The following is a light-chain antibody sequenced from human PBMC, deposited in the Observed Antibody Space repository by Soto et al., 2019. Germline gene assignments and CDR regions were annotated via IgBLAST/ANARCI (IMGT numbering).Light chain of an antibody. CDR2: GAS. J-gene: IGKJ1*01. V-gene: IGKV3-15*01. Sequence: EIVLTQSPGTLPLSPGERATLSCRASQSIHSNLAWYQQKPGQAPRLLIYGASTRATGIPAVFSGSGSGSEFTLTISCLQSEDFATYYCQQYYSYPRTFGQGTKVDIK. CDR1: QSIHSN. CDR3: QQYYSYPRT.